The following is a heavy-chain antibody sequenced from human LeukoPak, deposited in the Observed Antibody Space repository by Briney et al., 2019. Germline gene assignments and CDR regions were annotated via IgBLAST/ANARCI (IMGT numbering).Heavy chain of an antibody. V-gene: IGHV1-2*02. CDR1: GYTFTGYY. Sequence: GASVKVSCKASGYTFTGYYMHWVRQAPGQVLEWMGWINPNSGGTNYAQKFQGRVTMTRDTSISTAYMELSRLRSDDTAVYYCASLSSGWGYYFDYWGQGTLVTVSS. D-gene: IGHD6-19*01. CDR2: INPNSGGT. CDR3: ASLSSGWGYYFDY. J-gene: IGHJ4*02.